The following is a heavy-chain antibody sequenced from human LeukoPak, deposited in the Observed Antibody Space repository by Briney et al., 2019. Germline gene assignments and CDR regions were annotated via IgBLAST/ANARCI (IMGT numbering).Heavy chain of an antibody. J-gene: IGHJ4*02. CDR3: ARGIVGATRGLFDY. Sequence: SETPSLTCAVYGGSFSGYYWSWIRQSPGKGLESIGEINHSGSTNYNPSLKSRVSISVDTSMNQFSLKLSSVTAADTAVYYCARGIVGATRGLFDYWGQGMLVTVSS. V-gene: IGHV4-34*01. D-gene: IGHD1-26*01. CDR2: INHSGST. CDR1: GGSFSGYY.